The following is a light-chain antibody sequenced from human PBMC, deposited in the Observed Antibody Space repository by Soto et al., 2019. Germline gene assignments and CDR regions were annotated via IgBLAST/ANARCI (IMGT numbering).Light chain of an antibody. CDR1: QSVSSY. CDR2: DAS. V-gene: IGKV3-11*01. CDR3: QQRSHWPWT. Sequence: EIVLTQSPATLSLSPGERATLSCRASQSVSSYLAWYQQKPGQTPRLLIYDASNRATGIPARFSGSGSETDFTLTISSLEPEDFAVYYCQQRSHWPWTFGQGTKVEIK. J-gene: IGKJ1*01.